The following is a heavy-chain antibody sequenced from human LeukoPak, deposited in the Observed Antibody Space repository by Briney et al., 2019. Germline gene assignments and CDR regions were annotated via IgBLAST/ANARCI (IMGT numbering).Heavy chain of an antibody. Sequence: ASVKVSCKASGYTFTSYGISWVRQAPGQGLEWMGWISAYNGNTNYAQKLQGRVTMTTDTSTSTAYMELRSLRSDDTAVYYCARDRQEYSSSSGFDYWGQGTLVTVSS. J-gene: IGHJ4*02. D-gene: IGHD6-6*01. CDR3: ARDRQEYSSSSGFDY. V-gene: IGHV1-18*01. CDR1: GYTFTSYG. CDR2: ISAYNGNT.